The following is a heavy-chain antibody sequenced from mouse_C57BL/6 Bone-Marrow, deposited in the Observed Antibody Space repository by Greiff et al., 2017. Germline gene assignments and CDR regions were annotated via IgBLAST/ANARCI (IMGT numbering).Heavy chain of an antibody. CDR2: ISDGGRYT. V-gene: IGHV5-4*01. Sequence: EVKLMESGGGLVKPGGSLKLSCAASGFTFSSYAMSWVRQTPEKRLEWVATISDGGRYTYYPDNVKGRFTISRDNAKNNLYLQMSHLKSEDTAMYYCARDYYGSTFYWFDYWGQGTTLTVSS. D-gene: IGHD1-1*01. CDR3: ARDYYGSTFYWFDY. J-gene: IGHJ2*01. CDR1: GFTFSSYA.